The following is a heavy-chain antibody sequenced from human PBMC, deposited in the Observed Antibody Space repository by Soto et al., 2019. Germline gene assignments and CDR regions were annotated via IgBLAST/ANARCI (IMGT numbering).Heavy chain of an antibody. D-gene: IGHD2-8*01. Sequence: WASVKVSCKASGYTFTSYGISWVRQAPGQGLEWMGWISAYNGNTNYAQKLQGRVTMTTDTSTSTAYMELRSLRSDDTAVYYCARDGPDQYCNNGVCLMDVWGQGTTVTVSS. CDR1: GYTFTSYG. J-gene: IGHJ6*02. CDR3: ARDGPDQYCNNGVCLMDV. V-gene: IGHV1-18*04. CDR2: ISAYNGNT.